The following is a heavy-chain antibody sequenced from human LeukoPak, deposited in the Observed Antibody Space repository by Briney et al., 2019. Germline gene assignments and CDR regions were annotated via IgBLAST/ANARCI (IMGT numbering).Heavy chain of an antibody. CDR1: GGTFSSYA. Sequence: SVKVSCKASGGTFSSYAISWVRQAPGQGLEWMGGIISIFGTANYAQKFQGRVTITADESTSTAYMELSSLRAEDTAVYYCARAITTKGRIVARRFDPWGQGTLVTVSS. CDR2: IISIFGTA. D-gene: IGHD2-15*01. V-gene: IGHV1-69*13. J-gene: IGHJ5*02. CDR3: ARAITTKGRIVARRFDP.